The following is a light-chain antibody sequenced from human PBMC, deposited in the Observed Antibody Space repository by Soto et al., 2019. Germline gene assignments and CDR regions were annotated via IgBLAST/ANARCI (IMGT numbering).Light chain of an antibody. J-gene: IGLJ1*01. Sequence: SVLTQPASVSGSPGQSITISCTGTRRDVGGYNYVSWYQQYPGKSPKLLIYEVTHRPSGVSNRFSGSKSGNTASLTISGLQAEDEADYYCSSYTISNTLRFVSGTGPKVTV. CDR3: SSYTISNTLRFV. CDR2: EVT. CDR1: RRDVGGYNY. V-gene: IGLV2-14*01.